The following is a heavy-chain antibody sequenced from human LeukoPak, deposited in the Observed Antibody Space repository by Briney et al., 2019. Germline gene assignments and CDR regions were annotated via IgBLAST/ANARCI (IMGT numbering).Heavy chain of an antibody. CDR1: GGSFSSYY. CDR3: ARAYGSGSSGGWFDP. Sequence: SETLSLACTVSGGSFSSYYWSWFRQPPGKGLEWISYIYYSGSTDYNPSLKSRVTISVDTSKNQFSLKLSSVTAADTAVYHCARAYGSGSSGGWFDPWGQGTLVTVSS. D-gene: IGHD3-10*01. J-gene: IGHJ5*02. CDR2: IYYSGST. V-gene: IGHV4-59*01.